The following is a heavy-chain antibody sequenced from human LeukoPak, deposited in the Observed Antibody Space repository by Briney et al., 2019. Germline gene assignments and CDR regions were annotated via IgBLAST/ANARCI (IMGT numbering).Heavy chain of an antibody. CDR2: INPNSGGT. CDR1: GYTFTGYY. J-gene: IGHJ6*03. D-gene: IGHD3-3*01. Sequence: GASVKVSCKASGYTFTGYYMHWVRQAPGQGLEWMGWINPNSGGTNYAQKFQGRVTMTRDTSISTAYMELSRLRSDDTAVYYCARDRGAVFGVVHNYMDVWGKGTTVTVSS. V-gene: IGHV1-2*02. CDR3: ARDRGAVFGVVHNYMDV.